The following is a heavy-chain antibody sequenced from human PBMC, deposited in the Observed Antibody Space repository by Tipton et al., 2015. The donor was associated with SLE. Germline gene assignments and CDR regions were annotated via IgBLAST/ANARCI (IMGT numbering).Heavy chain of an antibody. CDR2: INPNSGGT. J-gene: IGHJ5*02. Sequence: QSGAEVKKPGASVKVSCKASGYTFTGYYMHWVRQAPGQGLEWMGRINPNSGGTNYAQKFQGRVTMTRDTSISTACMELSRLRSDDTAVYYCARDEGIAARPHWFDPWGQGTLVTVSS. CDR1: GYTFTGYY. D-gene: IGHD6-6*01. V-gene: IGHV1-2*06. CDR3: ARDEGIAARPHWFDP.